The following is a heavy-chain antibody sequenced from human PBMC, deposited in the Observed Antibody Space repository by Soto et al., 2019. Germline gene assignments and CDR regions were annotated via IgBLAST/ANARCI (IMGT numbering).Heavy chain of an antibody. Sequence: EVQLLESGGGLVQPGRSLRLSCAASGFTFSDYGMSWVRQAPGKGLQWVSVISSSGASTYYADSVKGRFTISRDNSKNTLYLQMNSLRAEDTAVYYCAKGPHYDILPGYPRGWGQGTLVTVSS. J-gene: IGHJ4*02. D-gene: IGHD3-9*01. CDR2: ISSSGAST. CDR3: AKGPHYDILPGYPRG. CDR1: GFTFSDYG. V-gene: IGHV3-23*01.